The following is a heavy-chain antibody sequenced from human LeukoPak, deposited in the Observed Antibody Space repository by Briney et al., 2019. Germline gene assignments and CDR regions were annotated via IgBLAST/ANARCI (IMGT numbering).Heavy chain of an antibody. J-gene: IGHJ3*02. CDR2: ISYDGSNK. CDR3: ARYSAVSSPGPFDM. D-gene: IGHD5/OR15-5a*01. CDR1: GFTFSSYA. V-gene: IGHV3-30-3*01. Sequence: GRSLRLSCAASGFTFSSYAMHWVRQAPGKGLEWVAVISYDGSNKYYADSVKGRFTISRDNSKNTLYLQMNSLRVEDTAMYYCARYSAVSSPGPFDMWGQGTMVTVSS.